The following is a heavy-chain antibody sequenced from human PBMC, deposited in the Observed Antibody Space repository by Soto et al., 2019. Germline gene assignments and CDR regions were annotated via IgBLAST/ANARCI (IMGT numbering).Heavy chain of an antibody. CDR2: IYFSGST. V-gene: IGHV4-61*01. J-gene: IGHJ5*02. CDR3: ARVNSGRNWFDP. Sequence: GPGPGPPSETLSLTCTVSGDSVSSASFYWIWIRQAPGKGLEWIGFIYFSGSTNYNPSLKSRVTMSLDTSKNQFSLKLRSVTAADTAVYFCARVNSGRNWFDPWGQGTLVTVSS. CDR1: GDSVSSASFY. D-gene: IGHD6-19*01.